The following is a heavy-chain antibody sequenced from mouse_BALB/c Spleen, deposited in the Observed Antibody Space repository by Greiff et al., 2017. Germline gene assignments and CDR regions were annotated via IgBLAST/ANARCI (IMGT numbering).Heavy chain of an antibody. V-gene: IGHV1-7*01. CDR3: ARAWATYYYAMDY. Sequence: VQLQQSGAELAKPGASVKMSCKASGYTFTSYWMHWVKQRPGQGLEWIGYINPSTGYTEYNQKFKDKATLTADKSSSTAYMQLSSLTSEDSAVYYCARAWATYYYAMDYWGQGTSVTVSS. J-gene: IGHJ4*01. CDR2: INPSTGYT. CDR1: GYTFTSYW. D-gene: IGHD3-1*01.